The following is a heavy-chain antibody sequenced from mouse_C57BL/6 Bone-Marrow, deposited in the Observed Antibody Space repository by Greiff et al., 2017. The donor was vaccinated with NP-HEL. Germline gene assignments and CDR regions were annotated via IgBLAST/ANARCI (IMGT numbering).Heavy chain of an antibody. CDR3: ARNEGSTVVAKDWYFDV. D-gene: IGHD1-1*01. CDR1: GFSLTSYG. Sequence: QVQLKESGPGLVQPSQSLSITCTVSGFSLTSYGVHWVRQSPGKGLEWLGVIWSGGSTDYNAAFISRLSISKDNSKSQVFCKMNSLQADDTAIYYCARNEGSTVVAKDWYFDVWGTGTTVTVSS. J-gene: IGHJ1*03. CDR2: IWSGGST. V-gene: IGHV2-2*01.